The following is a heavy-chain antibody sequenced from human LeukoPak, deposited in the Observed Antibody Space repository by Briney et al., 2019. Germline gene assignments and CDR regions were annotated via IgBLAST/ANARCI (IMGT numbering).Heavy chain of an antibody. J-gene: IGHJ4*02. Sequence: PSETLSLTCSVSGGFMKSYYWSCMRQSPGKGLEWMGSIYYRGRNYNHPPLKGRVTISVNTSKNHCSLTLTAVDAAATAVYYCAAPSVASARFEYWGQGTLVTVSS. CDR1: GGFMKSYY. CDR2: IYYRGRN. CDR3: AAPSVASARFEY. D-gene: IGHD6-6*01. V-gene: IGHV4-59*04.